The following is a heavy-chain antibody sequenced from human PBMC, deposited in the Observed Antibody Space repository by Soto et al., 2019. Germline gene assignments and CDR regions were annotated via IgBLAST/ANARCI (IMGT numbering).Heavy chain of an antibody. J-gene: IGHJ5*02. Sequence: SETLSLTCTVSGGSISSSSYYWGWIRQPPGKGLEWIGSIYYSGSTYYNPSLKSRVTISVDTSKNQFSLKLSSVTAADTAVYYCARQTGAIVVVTATLFDPWGQGTLVTVSS. CDR2: IYYSGST. CDR1: GGSISSSSYY. V-gene: IGHV4-39*01. CDR3: ARQTGAIVVVTATLFDP. D-gene: IGHD2-21*02.